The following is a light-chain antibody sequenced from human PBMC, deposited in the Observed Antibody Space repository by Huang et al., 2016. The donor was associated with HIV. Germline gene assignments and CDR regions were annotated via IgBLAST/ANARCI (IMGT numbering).Light chain of an antibody. V-gene: IGKV3-20*01. CDR3: QQYGSSPRGT. J-gene: IGKJ2*01. Sequence: EIVLTQSPGTLSLSPGERATLSCRASQTVSDNYLAWYQKKPGQAPRLLIYGASSRATGIQDRFSGSGAATDFTLIISRLEPEDFAVYYCQQYGSSPRGTFGQGTKLEIK. CDR2: GAS. CDR1: QTVSDNY.